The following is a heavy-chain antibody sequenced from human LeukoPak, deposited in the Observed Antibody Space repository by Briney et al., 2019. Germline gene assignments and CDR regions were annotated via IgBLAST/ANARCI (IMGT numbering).Heavy chain of an antibody. CDR3: AREVVVVPAAMRGWFDP. CDR2: IREERGQE. J-gene: IGHJ5*02. Sequence: GGSLRLSCVASGLTVSNHWMSWVRQAPGKGLEWVANIREERGQEYYVDSVKGRFTISKNSAKNSLYLQMNTLRAEDTAVYYCAREVVVVPAAMRGWFDPWGQGTLVTVSS. V-gene: IGHV3-7*01. CDR1: GLTVSNHW. D-gene: IGHD2-2*01.